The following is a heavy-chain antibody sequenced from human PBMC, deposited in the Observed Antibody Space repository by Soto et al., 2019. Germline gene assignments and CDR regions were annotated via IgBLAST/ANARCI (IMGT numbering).Heavy chain of an antibody. CDR2: IYYSGST. CDR1: GGSIRSYY. CDR3: ARRYGTTFDY. Sequence: SETLSLTCTVSGGSIRSYYWSWIRQPPGKGLEWIGYIYYSGSTNYSPSLKSRVTISVDTSKNQFSLKLSSVTAADTAVYYCARRYGTTFDYWGQGTLVTVSS. V-gene: IGHV4-59*01. D-gene: IGHD1-7*01. J-gene: IGHJ4*02.